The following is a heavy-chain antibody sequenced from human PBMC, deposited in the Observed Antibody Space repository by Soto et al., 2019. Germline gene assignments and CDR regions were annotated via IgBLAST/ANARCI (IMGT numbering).Heavy chain of an antibody. J-gene: IGHJ4*02. CDR2: ISSAGTST. Sequence: EVQLVESGGGLAQPGGSLRLSCVVSGFNFSDHWMHWVRQAPGKGLLWVSRISSAGTSTSHADSVKGRFTISRDNANNPVYLQINSLRVDDTPVYYCAWVIKGVNYVPEYWGQGTLITVSS. CDR1: GFNFSDHW. V-gene: IGHV3-74*01. D-gene: IGHD1-7*01. CDR3: AWVIKGVNYVPEY.